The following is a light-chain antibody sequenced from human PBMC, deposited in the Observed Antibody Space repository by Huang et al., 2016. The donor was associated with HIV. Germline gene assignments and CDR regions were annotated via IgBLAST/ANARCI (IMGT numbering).Light chain of an antibody. CDR3: QQTYTGVT. CDR2: AAS. J-gene: IGKJ1*01. CDR1: QSINTY. Sequence: DIQMTQSPSSLSASVGGRVTISCRASQSINTYLNWFQQKPGKAPKVLLSAASTLQSGVPSRFSGGGSGKHFTLTISSLQHEDFATYYCQQTYTGVTFGQGTKVEIK. V-gene: IGKV1-39*01.